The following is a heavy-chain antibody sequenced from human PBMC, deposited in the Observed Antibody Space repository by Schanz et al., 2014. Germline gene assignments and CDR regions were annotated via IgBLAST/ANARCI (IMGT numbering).Heavy chain of an antibody. Sequence: VQLLESGGGLVEPGGSLRLSCAASGFSFSSYAMGWVRQARGKGLEWVRVISYDGSKKSYADSVKGRFTISRDNSKNTLYLQMNSLRPEDTAVYYCARGGFGEVSYFDYWGQGTLVTVSS. CDR2: ISYDGSKK. J-gene: IGHJ4*02. CDR1: GFSFSSYA. V-gene: IGHV3-30*03. CDR3: ARGGFGEVSYFDY. D-gene: IGHD3-10*01.